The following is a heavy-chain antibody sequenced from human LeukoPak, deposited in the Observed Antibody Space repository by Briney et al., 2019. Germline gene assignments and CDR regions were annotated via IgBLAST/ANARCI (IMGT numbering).Heavy chain of an antibody. J-gene: IGHJ4*02. CDR3: AWLSSRPQGYFDY. V-gene: IGHV3-11*01. CDR1: GFTFSDYY. D-gene: IGHD3-22*01. Sequence: GGSLRLSCAASGFTFSDYYMSWIRQAPGKGLEWVSYISSSGSTIYYADSVKGRFTISRDNAKNSLYLQMNSLRAEDTAVYYCAWLSSRPQGYFDYWGQGTLVTVSS. CDR2: ISSSGSTI.